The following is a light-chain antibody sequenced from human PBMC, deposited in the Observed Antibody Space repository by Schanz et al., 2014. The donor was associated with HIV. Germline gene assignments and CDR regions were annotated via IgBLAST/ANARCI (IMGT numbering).Light chain of an antibody. CDR3: LSYDISLSSYV. Sequence: QSLLTQPPSVSGAPGQRVTISCTGSSSNIGAGYDVHWYKQLPETAPKLLMFGNNNRPSGVPDRYSGSKSDTSASLAITGLQAEDEGDYYCLSYDISLSSYVFGTGTKLTVL. CDR1: SSNIGAGYD. V-gene: IGLV1-40*01. CDR2: GNN. J-gene: IGLJ1*01.